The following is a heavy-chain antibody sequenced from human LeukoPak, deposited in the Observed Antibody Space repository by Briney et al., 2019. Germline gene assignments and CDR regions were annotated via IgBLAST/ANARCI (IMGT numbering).Heavy chain of an antibody. Sequence: PGGSLRLSCAASGFTFSAYYMSWVRQAPGKGLEWVSYIRRGGDNIYYADSVKGRFTISRDNAKNSLYLQMNSLRADDTAVYYCARDPYGDDGNYQLARDLFDYLGQGA. D-gene: IGHD4-17*01. CDR3: ARDPYGDDGNYQLARDLFDY. J-gene: IGHJ4*02. CDR2: IRRGGDNI. CDR1: GFTFSAYY. V-gene: IGHV3-11*04.